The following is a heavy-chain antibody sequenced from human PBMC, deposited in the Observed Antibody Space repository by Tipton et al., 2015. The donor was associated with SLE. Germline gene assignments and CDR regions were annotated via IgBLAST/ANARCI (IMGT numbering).Heavy chain of an antibody. CDR1: GFTFSSHT. V-gene: IGHV3-30*04. CDR3: ASGRSLEV. Sequence: RSLRLSCAASGFTFSSHTMHWVRQAPGKGLERVTMISYDGSEVYYADSAKGRFTISRDNSKNTLFLQMDSLRVEDTAVYYCASGRSLEVWGQGTMVTVSS. CDR2: ISYDGSEV. J-gene: IGHJ3*01. D-gene: IGHD3-3*01.